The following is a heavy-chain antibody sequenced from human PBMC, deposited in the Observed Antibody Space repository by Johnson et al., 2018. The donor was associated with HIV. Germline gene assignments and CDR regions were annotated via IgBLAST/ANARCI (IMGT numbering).Heavy chain of an antibody. CDR1: GITVSSNY. V-gene: IGHV3-66*01. Sequence: VQLVESGGGLAQPGGSLRLSCAASGITVSSNYMSLVRQAPGKGLEWVSVIFTVGDVYYADSVKGRFTISRDNAKNSLYVQMNSLRAEGTAVYYCTTVTVTYRTFDIWGQGTMVTISS. CDR3: TTVTVTYRTFDI. D-gene: IGHD4-17*01. J-gene: IGHJ3*02. CDR2: IFTVGDV.